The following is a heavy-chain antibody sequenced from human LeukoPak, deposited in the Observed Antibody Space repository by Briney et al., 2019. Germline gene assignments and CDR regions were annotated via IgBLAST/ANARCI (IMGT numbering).Heavy chain of an antibody. Sequence: GGSLRLSCAASGFTFSSYGMHWVRQAPGKGLEWVAVIWYDGSNKYYADSVKGRFTISRDNSKNTLYLQMNGLRAEDTAVYYCAKGPQPGFYMDVWGKGTTVTVSS. CDR3: AKGPQPGFYMDV. V-gene: IGHV3-33*06. D-gene: IGHD5-18*01. CDR2: IWYDGSNK. CDR1: GFTFSSYG. J-gene: IGHJ6*03.